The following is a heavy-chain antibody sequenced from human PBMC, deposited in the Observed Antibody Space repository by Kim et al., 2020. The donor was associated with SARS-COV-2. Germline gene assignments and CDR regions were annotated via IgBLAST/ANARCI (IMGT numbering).Heavy chain of an antibody. CDR3: ARGDRVATIFRYYYYMDV. Sequence: LKSRVTISVDTSKNQFSLKLSSVTAAETAVYYCARGDRVATIFRYYYYMDVWGKGTTVTVSS. J-gene: IGHJ6*03. V-gene: IGHV4-59*09. D-gene: IGHD5-12*01.